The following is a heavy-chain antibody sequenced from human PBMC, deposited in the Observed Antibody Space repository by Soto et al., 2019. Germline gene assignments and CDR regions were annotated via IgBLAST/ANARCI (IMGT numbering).Heavy chain of an antibody. CDR2: INPSGGST. J-gene: IGHJ4*02. Sequence: QVQLVQSGAEVKKPGASVKVSCKASGYTFTSYYMHWVRQAPGQGLEWMGIINPSGGSTSYAQKFQGRVTMTRDTSTSTVYMELNSLRSEDTAVYYCARVSDSSGYISHFDYWGQGTLVTVSS. CDR1: GYTFTSYY. D-gene: IGHD3-22*01. CDR3: ARVSDSSGYISHFDY. V-gene: IGHV1-46*01.